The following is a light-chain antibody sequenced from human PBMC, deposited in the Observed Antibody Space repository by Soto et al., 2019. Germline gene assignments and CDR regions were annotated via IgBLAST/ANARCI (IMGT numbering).Light chain of an antibody. CDR3: SSYTTSSPHVL. J-gene: IGLJ2*01. CDR1: SSDVGGYNY. CDR2: DVS. V-gene: IGLV2-14*03. Sequence: QSALTQPASVSESPGQSITISCTGTSSDVGGYNYVSWYQQHPGKGPKLMIYDVSDRPSGVSNRFSGSKSGNTASLTISGLRAEDEADYYCSSYTTSSPHVLFGGGTKLTVL.